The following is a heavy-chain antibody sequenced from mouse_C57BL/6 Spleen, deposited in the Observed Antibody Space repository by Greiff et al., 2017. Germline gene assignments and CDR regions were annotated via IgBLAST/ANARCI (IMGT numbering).Heavy chain of an antibody. CDR1: GYTFTSYW. CDR3: AREGQAWFAY. D-gene: IGHD3-3*01. CDR2: IYPSDSET. J-gene: IGHJ3*01. V-gene: IGHV1-61*01. Sequence: QAQLQQPGAELVRPGSSVKLSCKASGYTFTSYWMDWVKQRPGQGLEWIGNIYPSDSETHYNQKFKDKATLTVDKSSSTAYMQLSSLTSEDSAVYYCAREGQAWFAYWGQGTLVTVSA.